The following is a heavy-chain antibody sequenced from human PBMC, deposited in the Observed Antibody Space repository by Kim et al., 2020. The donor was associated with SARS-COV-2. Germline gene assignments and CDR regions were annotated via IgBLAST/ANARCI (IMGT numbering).Heavy chain of an antibody. D-gene: IGHD1-26*01. CDR2: IWYDGSNK. V-gene: IGHV3-33*06. CDR1: GFTFSSYG. J-gene: IGHJ6*02. CDR3: AKHRLAWVYYGMDV. Sequence: GGSLRLSCAASGFTFSSYGMHWVRQAPGKGLEWVAVIWYDGSNKYYADSVKGRFTISRDNSKNTLYLQMNSLRAEDTAVYYCAKHRLAWVYYGMDVWGQGTTVTVSS.